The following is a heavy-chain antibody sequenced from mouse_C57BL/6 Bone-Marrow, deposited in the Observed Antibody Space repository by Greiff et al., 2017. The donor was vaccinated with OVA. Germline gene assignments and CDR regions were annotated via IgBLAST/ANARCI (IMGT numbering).Heavy chain of an antibody. CDR3: TRVYYSNPWFAY. J-gene: IGHJ3*01. D-gene: IGHD2-5*01. Sequence: EVKVEESGEGLVKPGGSLKLSCAASGFTFSSYAMSWVRQTPEKRLEWVAYISSGGDYIYYADTVKGRFTISRDNARNTLYLQMSSLKSEDTAMYYCTRVYYSNPWFAYWGQGTLVTVSA. V-gene: IGHV5-9-1*02. CDR2: ISSGGDYI. CDR1: GFTFSSYA.